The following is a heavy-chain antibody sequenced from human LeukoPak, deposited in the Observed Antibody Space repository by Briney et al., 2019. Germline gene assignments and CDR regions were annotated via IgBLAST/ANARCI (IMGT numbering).Heavy chain of an antibody. CDR1: GGSISSDSYY. CDR2: IYAPENT. J-gene: IGHJ4*02. Sequence: SETLSLTCTVSGGSISSDSYYWNWIRQPAGRGLEWIGRIYAPENTNYNPSLKSRATISVDTSKNQFSLKLSSVTAADTAVYYCARGFHQYCSSSACYGPSDYWGQGTLVTVSS. CDR3: ARGFHQYCSSSACYGPSDY. V-gene: IGHV4-61*02. D-gene: IGHD2-2*01.